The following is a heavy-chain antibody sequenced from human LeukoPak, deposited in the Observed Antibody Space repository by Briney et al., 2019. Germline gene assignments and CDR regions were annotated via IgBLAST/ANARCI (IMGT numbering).Heavy chain of an antibody. V-gene: IGHV4-34*01. J-gene: IGHJ6*03. Sequence: PPETLSLTXAVYGGSFSGYYWSWIRQPPGKGLEWIGEINHSGSTNYNPSLKSRVTISVDTSKNQFSLKLSSVTAADTAVYYCARVRYCSGGSCYSGYYYYYMDVWGKGTTVTVSS. D-gene: IGHD2-15*01. CDR3: ARVRYCSGGSCYSGYYYYYMDV. CDR2: INHSGST. CDR1: GGSFSGYY.